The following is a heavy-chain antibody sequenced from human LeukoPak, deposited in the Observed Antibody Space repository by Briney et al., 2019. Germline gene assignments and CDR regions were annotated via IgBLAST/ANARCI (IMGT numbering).Heavy chain of an antibody. Sequence: ASVKVSCKASGYTFTGYYLHWVRQAPGQGLEWMGWINPNSGGTIYAQKFQGRVTMTRDTSISTVYMEMSRLRSDDTAVYYCARAPPITRGPFDPWGQGTLVTVSS. CDR1: GYTFTGYY. V-gene: IGHV1-2*02. CDR2: INPNSGGT. J-gene: IGHJ5*02. CDR3: ARAPPITRGPFDP. D-gene: IGHD3-10*01.